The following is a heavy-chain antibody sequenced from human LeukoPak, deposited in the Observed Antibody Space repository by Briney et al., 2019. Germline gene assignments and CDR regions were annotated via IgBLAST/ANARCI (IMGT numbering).Heavy chain of an antibody. CDR2: ISSSRSTI. Sequence: GGSLRLSCAASGFTFSSYSMNWVRQAPGKGLEWVSYISSSRSTIYYADSVKGRFTISRDNAKNSLYLQMDSLRAEDTAVYYCARDRAWNYFDYWGQGTLVTVSS. CDR1: GFTFSSYS. D-gene: IGHD3-3*01. CDR3: ARDRAWNYFDY. J-gene: IGHJ4*02. V-gene: IGHV3-48*01.